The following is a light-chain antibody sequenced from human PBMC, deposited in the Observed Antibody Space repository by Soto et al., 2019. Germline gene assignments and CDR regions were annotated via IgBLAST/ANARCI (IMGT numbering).Light chain of an antibody. Sequence: EIVMTQSPATLSVSPGERATLSCRASHSVSSKLAWYQRKPGQAPRLLIYGASTRATGIPDRFSGSGSGTDFTLTISRLEPEDFAVYYCQQYGSSGTFGQGTKVDIK. V-gene: IGKV3-20*01. CDR3: QQYGSSGT. CDR1: HSVSSK. J-gene: IGKJ1*01. CDR2: GAS.